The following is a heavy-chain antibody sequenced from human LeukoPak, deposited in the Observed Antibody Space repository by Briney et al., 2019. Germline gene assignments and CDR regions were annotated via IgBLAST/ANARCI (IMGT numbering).Heavy chain of an antibody. CDR2: ISSSGSTI. D-gene: IGHD3-22*01. V-gene: IGHV3-48*03. CDR3: ARYDYDGYGSYMFDP. CDR1: GFTFSSYE. Sequence: QPGGSLRLSCAASGFTFSSYEMNWVRQAPGKGLEWVSYISSSGSTIYYADSVKGRFTISRDNAKNTLYLQMNSLRAEDTAVYYCARYDYDGYGSYMFDPWGQGTLVTVSS. J-gene: IGHJ5*02.